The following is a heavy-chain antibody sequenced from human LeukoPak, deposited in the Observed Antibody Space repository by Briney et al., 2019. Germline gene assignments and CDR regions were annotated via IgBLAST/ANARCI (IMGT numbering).Heavy chain of an antibody. V-gene: IGHV4-59*01. D-gene: IGHD6-19*01. CDR3: ARAPVTGPWYFDL. J-gene: IGHJ2*01. CDR1: GGSITTYH. CDR2: IYNSGSA. Sequence: SETLSLTCSVSGGSITTYHWSWIRQPPGKGLEWIGYIYNSGSANYKPSLKSRLTISVDTSKNHFSLKLNSVTAADTAVYYCARAPVTGPWYFDLWGRGTLVTVSS.